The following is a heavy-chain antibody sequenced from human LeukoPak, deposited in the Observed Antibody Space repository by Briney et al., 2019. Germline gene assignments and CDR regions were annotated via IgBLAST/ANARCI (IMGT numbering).Heavy chain of an antibody. V-gene: IGHV3-21*04. Sequence: GGSLRLSCAASGFTFSSYSMNWVRQARGKWLEWVSSISSSSSYIYYADSVKGRFTISRDNAKNTLYLQMNSLRAEDTAVYYCAKDGVGAKPFDYWGQGTLVTVSS. CDR2: ISSSSSYI. D-gene: IGHD1-26*01. J-gene: IGHJ4*02. CDR1: GFTFSSYS. CDR3: AKDGVGAKPFDY.